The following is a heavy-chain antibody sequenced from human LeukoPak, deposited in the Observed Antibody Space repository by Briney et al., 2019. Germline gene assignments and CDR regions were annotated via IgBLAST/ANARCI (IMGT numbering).Heavy chain of an antibody. J-gene: IGHJ4*02. V-gene: IGHV4-30-2*01. D-gene: IGHD3-9*01. Sequence: SQTLSLTCTVSGGSISSGGYYWSWIRQPPGKGLEWIGYIFHSGSTYYNPSLKSRVTISLDTSKNQFSLNLTSLSAADTAVYFCARNYDILARAFDYWGQGTLVTVSS. CDR1: GGSISSGGYY. CDR3: ARNYDILARAFDY. CDR2: IFHSGST.